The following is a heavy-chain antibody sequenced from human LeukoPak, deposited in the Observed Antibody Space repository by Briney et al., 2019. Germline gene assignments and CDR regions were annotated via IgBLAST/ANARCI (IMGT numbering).Heavy chain of an antibody. Sequence: GGSLRLSCAASGFTFSSYTMNWVRQAPGRGLGWVSSITSSSSYIYYADSVKGRFTISRDNAKNSLYLQMNSLRAEDTALYYCARGRMVRGVIHYYYYMDVWGKGTTVTVSS. CDR1: GFTFSSYT. CDR2: ITSSSSYI. CDR3: ARGRMVRGVIHYYYYMDV. V-gene: IGHV3-21*04. D-gene: IGHD3-10*01. J-gene: IGHJ6*03.